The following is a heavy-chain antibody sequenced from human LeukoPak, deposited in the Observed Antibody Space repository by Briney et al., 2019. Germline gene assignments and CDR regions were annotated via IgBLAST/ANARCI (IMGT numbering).Heavy chain of an antibody. Sequence: GGSLRLSCAASGVTVGSIYMNWVRQAPGKGLEWVSVIYSGGNTYYADSVKGRFTISRDNSKNTVYLQMNSLRAEDTAVYYCAAYGQDAFDIWGQGTMVTVSS. J-gene: IGHJ3*02. CDR3: AAYGQDAFDI. V-gene: IGHV3-53*01. CDR1: GVTVGSIY. CDR2: IYSGGNT. D-gene: IGHD4-17*01.